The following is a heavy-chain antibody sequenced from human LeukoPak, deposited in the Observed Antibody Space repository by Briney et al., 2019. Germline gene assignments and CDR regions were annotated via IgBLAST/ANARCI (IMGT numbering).Heavy chain of an antibody. CDR2: IYYSGST. CDR1: GGSISSYY. Sequence: SETLSLTCTVSGGSISSYYWSWIRQPPGKGLEWIGYIYYSGSTNYNPSLESRVTISVDTSKNQFSLKLSSVTAADTAVYYCARQTLGGFWYFDLWGRGTLVTVSS. D-gene: IGHD3-16*01. V-gene: IGHV4-59*01. CDR3: ARQTLGGFWYFDL. J-gene: IGHJ2*01.